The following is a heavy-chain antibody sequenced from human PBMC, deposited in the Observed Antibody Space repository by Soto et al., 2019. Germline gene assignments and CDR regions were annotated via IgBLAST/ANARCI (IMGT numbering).Heavy chain of an antibody. V-gene: IGHV4-4*02. D-gene: IGHD6-19*01. CDR1: GGSISSSNW. CDR3: ARVPPIAVAGTYFDY. Sequence: SETLSLTCAVSGGSISSSNWWSWVRQPPGKGLEWIGEIYHSGSTNYNPSLKSRVTISVDKSKNQFSLKLSSVTAADTAVYYCARVPPIAVAGTYFDYWGQGTLVTVSS. CDR2: IYHSGST. J-gene: IGHJ4*02.